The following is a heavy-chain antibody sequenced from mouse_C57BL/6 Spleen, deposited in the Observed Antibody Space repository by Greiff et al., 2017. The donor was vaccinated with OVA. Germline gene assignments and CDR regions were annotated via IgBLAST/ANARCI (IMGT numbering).Heavy chain of an antibody. CDR3: ARKGYYGSSPFDY. V-gene: IGHV1-64*01. D-gene: IGHD1-1*01. J-gene: IGHJ2*01. CDR1: GYTFTSYW. CDR2: IHPNSGST. Sequence: VQLQQPGAELVKPGASVKLSCKASGYTFTSYWMHWVKQRPGQGLEWIGMIHPNSGSTNYNEKFKSKATLTVDKSSSTASMQLSSLTSEDSAVYSCARKGYYGSSPFDYWGQGTTLTVSS.